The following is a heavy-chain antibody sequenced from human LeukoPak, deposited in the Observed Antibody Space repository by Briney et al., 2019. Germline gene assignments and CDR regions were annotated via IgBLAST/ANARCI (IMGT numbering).Heavy chain of an antibody. CDR2: ISGSGGST. Sequence: GGSLRLSCAASGFTFSSYAMSWVRQAPGKGLEWVSAISGSGGSTYYADSVKGRFTISRDNSKNTLYLQMNSLRAEDTAVYYCAKLAGMVGATSYYFDYWGQGTLVTVSS. CDR1: GFTFSSYA. V-gene: IGHV3-23*01. D-gene: IGHD1-26*01. CDR3: AKLAGMVGATSYYFDY. J-gene: IGHJ4*02.